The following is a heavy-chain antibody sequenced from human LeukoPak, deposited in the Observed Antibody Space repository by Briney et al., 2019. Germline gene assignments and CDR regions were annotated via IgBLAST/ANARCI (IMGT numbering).Heavy chain of an antibody. Sequence: GGSLRLSCAASGFTVRSNYMNWVRQAPGKGLEWVSATSASGGSTFYADSVKGRFTISRDNSKNTLYLQMNSLTAEDTAVYYCAKDLVRYCSTTNCFYFDSWGQGTLVTVSS. D-gene: IGHD2-2*01. CDR1: GFTVRSNY. CDR3: AKDLVRYCSTTNCFYFDS. J-gene: IGHJ4*02. V-gene: IGHV3-23*01. CDR2: TSASGGST.